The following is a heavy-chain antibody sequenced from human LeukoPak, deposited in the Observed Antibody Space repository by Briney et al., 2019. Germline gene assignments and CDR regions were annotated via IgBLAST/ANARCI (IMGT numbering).Heavy chain of an antibody. D-gene: IGHD3-22*01. J-gene: IGHJ3*02. CDR3: ARDRAGIVVKNAFDI. CDR2: INHSGST. Sequence: SETLSLTCAVYGGSFSGYYWSWIRQPPGRGLEWIGEINHSGSTNYNPSLKSRVTISVDTSKNQFSLKLSSVTAADTAVYYCARDRAGIVVKNAFDIWGQGTMVTVSS. CDR1: GGSFSGYY. V-gene: IGHV4-34*01.